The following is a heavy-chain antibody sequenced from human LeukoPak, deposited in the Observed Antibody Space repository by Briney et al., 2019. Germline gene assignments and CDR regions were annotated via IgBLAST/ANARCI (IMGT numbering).Heavy chain of an antibody. CDR1: GFTFSSYA. J-gene: IGHJ4*02. CDR2: ISYDGSNK. Sequence: GGSLRLSCAASGFTFSSYAMHWVRQAPGKGLEWVAVISYDGSNKYYADSVKGRFTISRDNSKNTLYLQMNSLRAEDSAVYYCASNNYDFWSGYFDYWGQGTLVTVSS. D-gene: IGHD3-3*01. CDR3: ASNNYDFWSGYFDY. V-gene: IGHV3-30-3*01.